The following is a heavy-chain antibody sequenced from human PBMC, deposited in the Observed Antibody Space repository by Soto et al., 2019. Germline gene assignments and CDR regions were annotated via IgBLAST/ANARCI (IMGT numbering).Heavy chain of an antibody. D-gene: IGHD6-19*01. J-gene: IGHJ4*02. Sequence: QESGPGLVKPSETLSLTCTVSGGSVSSGSYYWSWIRQPPGKALEWLAHIFSNDEKSYSTSLKSRLTISKDTSKSQVVLTMTNMDPVDTATYYCARAGDSSGWFDYWGQGTLVTVSS. CDR3: ARAGDSSGWFDY. CDR2: IFSNDEK. V-gene: IGHV2-26*01. CDR1: GGSVSSGSYY.